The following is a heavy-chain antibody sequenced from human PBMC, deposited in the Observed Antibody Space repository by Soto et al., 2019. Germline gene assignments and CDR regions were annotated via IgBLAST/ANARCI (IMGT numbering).Heavy chain of an antibody. J-gene: IGHJ5*02. Sequence: PSETLSLTCAVYGGSFSGYYWSWIRQPPGKGLEWIGEINHSGSTNYNPSLKSRVTISVDTSKNQFSLKLSSVTAADTAVYYCARQDRAYYYDLKDWFDPWGQGTLVTVSS. D-gene: IGHD3-22*01. CDR1: GGSFSGYY. CDR2: INHSGST. CDR3: ARQDRAYYYDLKDWFDP. V-gene: IGHV4-34*01.